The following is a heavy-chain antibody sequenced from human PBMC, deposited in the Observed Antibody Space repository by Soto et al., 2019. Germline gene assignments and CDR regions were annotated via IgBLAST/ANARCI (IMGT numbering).Heavy chain of an antibody. CDR1: GGSISSSNC. CDR2: IYHSGST. Sequence: SETLSLTCAVSGGSISSSNCWSWFRQPPGKGLEWIGEIYHSGSTNYNPSLKRRVTISVDKSKNQFSLKLSSVTAAEAAVYYGASFDGKHYFDYWGQGTLVTVSS. J-gene: IGHJ4*02. V-gene: IGHV4-4*02. CDR3: ASFDGKHYFDY.